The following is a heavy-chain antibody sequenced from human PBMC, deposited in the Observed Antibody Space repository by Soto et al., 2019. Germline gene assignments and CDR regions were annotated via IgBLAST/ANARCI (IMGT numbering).Heavy chain of an antibody. Sequence: SEILSLTCTVSGGSISSYYWSWIRQPPGKGLEWIGYIYYSGSTNYNPSLKSRVTISVDTSKNQFSLKLSSVTAADTAVYYCASLYQRDGIDYWRQGTLVTVSS. D-gene: IGHD2-2*01. CDR2: IYYSGST. CDR3: ASLYQRDGIDY. V-gene: IGHV4-59*01. CDR1: GGSISSYY. J-gene: IGHJ4*02.